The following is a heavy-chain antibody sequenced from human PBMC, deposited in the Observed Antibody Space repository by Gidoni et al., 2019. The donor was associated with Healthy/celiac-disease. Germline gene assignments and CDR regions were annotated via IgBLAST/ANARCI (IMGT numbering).Heavy chain of an antibody. Sequence: QVQLVESGGGVVQPGRSLRLSCAASGFTFSSYGMHWVRQAPGKGLEWVAVISYDGSNKYYADSVKGRFTISRDNSKNTLYLQMNSLRAEDTAVYYCAKDHQKWELLGYVLDYWGQGTLVTVSS. J-gene: IGHJ4*02. CDR3: AKDHQKWELLGYVLDY. CDR1: GFTFSSYG. CDR2: ISYDGSNK. D-gene: IGHD1-26*01. V-gene: IGHV3-30*18.